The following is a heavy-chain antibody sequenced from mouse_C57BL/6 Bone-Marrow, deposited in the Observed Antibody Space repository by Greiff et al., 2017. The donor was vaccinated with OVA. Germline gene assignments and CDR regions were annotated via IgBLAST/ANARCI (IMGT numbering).Heavy chain of an antibody. D-gene: IGHD1-1*01. CDR2: INYDGSST. CDR1: GFTFSDYY. CDR3: ARAPLYGYFDY. J-gene: IGHJ2*01. V-gene: IGHV5-16*01. Sequence: EVHLVESEGGLVQPGSSMKLSCTASGFTFSDYYMAWVRQVPEKGLEWVANINYDGSSTYYLDSLKSRFIISRDNAKNILYLQMSSLKSEDTATYYCARAPLYGYFDYWGQGTTLTVSS.